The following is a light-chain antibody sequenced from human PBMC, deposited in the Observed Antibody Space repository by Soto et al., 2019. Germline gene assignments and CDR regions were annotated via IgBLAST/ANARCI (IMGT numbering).Light chain of an antibody. CDR3: SSYTSSTDYV. Sequence: QLVLTQPASVSGSPGQSITISCTGTTSDFGFYNYVSWYQHHPGKAPKLLIYEVTNRHSGVSNRFSGSKSGNTASLTISGLQAEDEADYYCSSYTSSTDYVFGTGTKLTVL. CDR2: EVT. J-gene: IGLJ1*01. CDR1: TSDFGFYNY. V-gene: IGLV2-14*01.